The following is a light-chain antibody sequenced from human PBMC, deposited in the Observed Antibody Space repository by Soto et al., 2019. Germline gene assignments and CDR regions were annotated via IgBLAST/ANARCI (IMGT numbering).Light chain of an antibody. CDR3: QHHGSSSWT. CDR1: QSVSSSY. CDR2: GAS. J-gene: IGKJ1*01. Sequence: EIVLTQSRGTLSLSPGERATLSCRASQSVSSSYLAWYQQTPGQAPRLLIYGASNRATGIPDRFSGSGSGTDFTLTISRLEPEDFAVFYCQHHGSSSWTFGQGTKVDIK. V-gene: IGKV3-20*01.